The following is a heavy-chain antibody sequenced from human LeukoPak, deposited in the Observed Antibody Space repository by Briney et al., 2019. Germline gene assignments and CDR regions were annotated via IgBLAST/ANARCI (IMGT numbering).Heavy chain of an antibody. CDR3: ATESTGLDY. J-gene: IGHJ4*02. CDR1: GFTFSSYA. V-gene: IGHV3-23*01. Sequence: GGSLRLSCAASGFTFSSYAMTWVRQAPGKGLEWVSVISGSGASIYYADSVKGRFTISRDNSKNTLYLQMNSLRAEDTAIYYCATESTGLDYWGQGTLVTVSS. CDR2: ISGSGASI.